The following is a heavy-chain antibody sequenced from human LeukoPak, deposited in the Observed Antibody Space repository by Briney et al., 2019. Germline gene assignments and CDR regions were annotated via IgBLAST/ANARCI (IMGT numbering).Heavy chain of an antibody. V-gene: IGHV1-69*04. J-gene: IGHJ4*02. D-gene: IGHD3-16*02. CDR2: IIPILGIA. Sequence: SVTVSCKASGGTFSSYAISWVRQAPGQGLEWMGRIIPILGIANYAQKFQGRVTITAEKSTSTAYMELSSLRSEDTAVYYCARGEYDYVWGSYRTGKYYFDYWGQGTLVTVSS. CDR3: ARGEYDYVWGSYRTGKYYFDY. CDR1: GGTFSSYA.